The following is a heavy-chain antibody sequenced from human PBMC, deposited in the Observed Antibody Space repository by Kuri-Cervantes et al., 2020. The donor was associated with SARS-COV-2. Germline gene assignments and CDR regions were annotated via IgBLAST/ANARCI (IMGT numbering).Heavy chain of an antibody. Sequence: SETLSLTCAVYGGSFSGYYWSWIRQPPGKGLEGIGEINHSGSTNYNPSLKSRVTMSVDTSKNQFSLKLSSVTAADTAVYYCAREYRGFYGMDVWGQGTTVTVSS. CDR1: GGSFSGYY. V-gene: IGHV4-34*01. CDR3: AREYRGFYGMDV. CDR2: INHSGST. D-gene: IGHD1-14*01. J-gene: IGHJ6*02.